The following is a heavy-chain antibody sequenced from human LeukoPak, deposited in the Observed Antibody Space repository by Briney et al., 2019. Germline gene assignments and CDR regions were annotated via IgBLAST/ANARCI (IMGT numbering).Heavy chain of an antibody. V-gene: IGHV1-2*02. CDR3: ARDAYDFWSGYYFPNYYYYGMDV. Sequence: ASVKVSCKASGYTFTGYCMHWVRQAPGQGLEWMGWINPNSGGTNYAQKFQGRVTMTRDTSISTAYMELSRLRSDDTAVYYCARDAYDFWSGYYFPNYYYYGMDVWGQGTTVTVSS. J-gene: IGHJ6*02. CDR2: INPNSGGT. CDR1: GYTFTGYC. D-gene: IGHD3-3*01.